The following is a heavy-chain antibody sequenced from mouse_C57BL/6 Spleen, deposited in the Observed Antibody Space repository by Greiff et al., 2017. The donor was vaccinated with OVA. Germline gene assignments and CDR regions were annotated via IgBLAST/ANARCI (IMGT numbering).Heavy chain of an antibody. CDR3: ARSGGNDWYFDV. CDR2: INPNNGGT. D-gene: IGHD1-1*02. CDR1: GYTFTDYY. Sequence: VQLQQSGPELVKPGASVKISCKASGYTFTDYYMNWVKQSHGKSLEWIGDINPNNGGTSYNQKFKGKATLTVDKSSSTAYMELRSLTSEDSAVYYCARSGGNDWYFDVWGTGTTVTVSS. J-gene: IGHJ1*03. V-gene: IGHV1-26*01.